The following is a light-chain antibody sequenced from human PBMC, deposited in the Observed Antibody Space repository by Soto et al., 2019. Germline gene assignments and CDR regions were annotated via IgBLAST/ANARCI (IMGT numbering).Light chain of an antibody. V-gene: IGKV2-30*01. CDR3: RQGTHWPPWT. CDR2: KVS. J-gene: IGKJ1*01. CDR1: QSLVYSDGNTY. Sequence: DVVMTQSPLSLPVTLGQPASISCRSSQSLVYSDGNTYLNWFQQRPGQSPRRLIYKVSNRDSGVPDRFSGSESGTDFTLKISRVEAEDVGVYYCRQGTHWPPWTFGQGTKVEIK.